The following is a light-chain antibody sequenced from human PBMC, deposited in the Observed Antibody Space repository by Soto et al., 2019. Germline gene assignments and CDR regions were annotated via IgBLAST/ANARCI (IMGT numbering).Light chain of an antibody. CDR3: QQYGSSPFT. CDR1: QSVNNNY. CDR2: GAS. Sequence: EIVLTQSPGTLALSPGERATLSCRASQSVNNNYLTWYQQKRGQAPRLLIHGASSRATGIPDRFSGSGSGTDCTLTISRLEPEDFAVYSCQQYGSSPFTFGPGTRVGIK. V-gene: IGKV3-20*01. J-gene: IGKJ3*01.